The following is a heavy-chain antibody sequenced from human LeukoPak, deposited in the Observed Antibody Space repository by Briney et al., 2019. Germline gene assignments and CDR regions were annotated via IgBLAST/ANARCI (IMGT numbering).Heavy chain of an antibody. CDR2: INHSGST. V-gene: IGHV4-34*01. D-gene: IGHD2-15*01. Sequence: PSETLSLTCAVYGGSFSGYYWSWIRQPPGKGLEWIGEINHSGSTNYNPSHKSRVTISVDTSKNQFSLKLSSVTAADTAVYYCARGRGYCSGGSCYGYYYYMDVWGKGTTVTVSS. CDR3: ARGRGYCSGGSCYGYYYYMDV. CDR1: GGSFSGYY. J-gene: IGHJ6*03.